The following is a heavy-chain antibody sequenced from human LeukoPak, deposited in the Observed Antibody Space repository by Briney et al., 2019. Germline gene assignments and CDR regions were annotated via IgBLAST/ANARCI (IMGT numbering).Heavy chain of an antibody. D-gene: IGHD1-26*01. J-gene: IGHJ4*02. V-gene: IGHV1-69*04. CDR2: IIPILAKA. CDR1: GGTFSTYS. Sequence: GASVKVSCKASGGTFSTYSISWVRQAPGQGLEWMGRIIPILAKANYAQKFQGRVTITADKSTSTAYMDLSSPRSEDTAVYYCARGGQFSTGAHFDYWGQGTPVTVSS. CDR3: ARGGQFSTGAHFDY.